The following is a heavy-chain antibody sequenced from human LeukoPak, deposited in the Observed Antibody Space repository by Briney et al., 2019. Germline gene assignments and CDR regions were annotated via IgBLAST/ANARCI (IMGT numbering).Heavy chain of an antibody. D-gene: IGHD2-21*02. Sequence: ASVKASCKASGHTFTNYFMHWVRQAPGQGLEWMGLINPRGGSTGYAQKFQGRITMTTDMSTRTVYMELSSLESEDTAVYYCARRDCVGDCYSNWFDPWGQGTLVTVSS. CDR1: GHTFTNYF. V-gene: IGHV1-46*01. CDR2: INPRGGST. CDR3: ARRDCVGDCYSNWFDP. J-gene: IGHJ5*02.